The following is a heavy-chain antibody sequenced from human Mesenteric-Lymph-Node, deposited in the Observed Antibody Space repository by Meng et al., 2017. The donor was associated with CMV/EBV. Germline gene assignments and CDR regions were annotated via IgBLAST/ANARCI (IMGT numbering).Heavy chain of an antibody. V-gene: IGHV2-5*02. CDR3: AHRRAPVGDYYGSGVYDC. CDR2: IYWDDDK. D-gene: IGHD3-10*01. Sequence: SLTTSGVGVGWIRQPPGKALQWLALIYWDDDKRYSPSLKSRLTITKDTSKNQVVLTMTNMDPVDTATYYCAHRRAPVGDYYGSGVYDCWGQGALVTVSS. CDR1: SLTTSGVG. J-gene: IGHJ4*02.